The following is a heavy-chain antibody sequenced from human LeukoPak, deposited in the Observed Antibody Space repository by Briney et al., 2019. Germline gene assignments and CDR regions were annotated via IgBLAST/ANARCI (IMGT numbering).Heavy chain of an antibody. D-gene: IGHD6-13*01. Sequence: PGGSLRLSCAASGFTVSSNYMSWVRQAPGKGLEWVSVIYSGGSTYYADSVKGRFTISRDNAKNSLYLQMNSLRAEDTAVYYCARADSSSWIDYWGQGTLVTVSS. CDR3: ARADSSSWIDY. CDR2: IYSGGST. J-gene: IGHJ4*02. V-gene: IGHV3-53*01. CDR1: GFTVSSNY.